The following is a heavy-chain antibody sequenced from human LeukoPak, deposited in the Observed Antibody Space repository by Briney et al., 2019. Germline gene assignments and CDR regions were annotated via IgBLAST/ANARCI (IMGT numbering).Heavy chain of an antibody. D-gene: IGHD2-15*01. J-gene: IGHJ4*02. CDR1: GFTFSNYW. CDR2: IKQDGSEK. CDR3: AREDQPRGTFDY. Sequence: GGSLRLSCAASGFTFSNYWMTWVRQAPGKGLEWVANIKQDGSEKYYVDSVKGRFTISRDNAKNSLYLQMNSLRAEDTALYYCAREDQPRGTFDYWGQGTLVTVSS. V-gene: IGHV3-7*05.